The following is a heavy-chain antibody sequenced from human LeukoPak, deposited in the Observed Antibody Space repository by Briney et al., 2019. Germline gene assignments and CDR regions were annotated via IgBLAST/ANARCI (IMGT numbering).Heavy chain of an antibody. V-gene: IGHV5-51*01. CDR1: GYSFTRFW. J-gene: IGHJ4*02. D-gene: IGHD6-19*01. CDR2: IYPGDSDT. Sequence: GESLKISCKGSGYSFTRFWIGWVRQMPGKGLEWMGIIYPGDSDTRYSPSFQGQVTFSADKSINTAYLQWSSLKASDTAMYYCARQPGYSSGWYRDFWGQGTLVTVSS. CDR3: ARQPGYSSGWYRDF.